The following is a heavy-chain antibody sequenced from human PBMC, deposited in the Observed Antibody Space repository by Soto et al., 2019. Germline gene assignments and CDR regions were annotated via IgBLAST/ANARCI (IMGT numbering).Heavy chain of an antibody. V-gene: IGHV3-23*01. CDR2: ISGSGDNT. CDR3: AIPEIIHSWGNGPDY. J-gene: IGHJ4*02. Sequence: GGSLRLSCAASGFTFSSFAMNWVRQAPGKGLEWVSAISGSGDNTYYADSVKGRFTISRDNSKNTLYLQISGLKVEDTAVYYCAIPEIIHSWGNGPDYWGQGTLVTVSS. CDR1: GFTFSSFA. D-gene: IGHD7-27*01.